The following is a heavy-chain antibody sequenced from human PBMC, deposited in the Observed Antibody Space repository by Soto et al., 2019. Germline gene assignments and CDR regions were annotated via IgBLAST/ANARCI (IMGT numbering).Heavy chain of an antibody. J-gene: IGHJ4*02. V-gene: IGHV3-11*01. D-gene: IGHD6-19*01. CDR3: ARDSDSGWSLAS. CDR2: TSASGGVI. Sequence: QVQLVESGGGLVKPGGSLRLSCAVSGFPFSNCHMSWIRQAPGKGLEWISYTSASGGVIYYADSVQGRFTVSRDNAKSSLYLQMNSLTAEDTAIYYCARDSDSGWSLASWGQGTLVTVSS. CDR1: GFPFSNCH.